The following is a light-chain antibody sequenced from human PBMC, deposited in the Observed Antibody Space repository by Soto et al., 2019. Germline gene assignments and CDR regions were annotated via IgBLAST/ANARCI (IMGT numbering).Light chain of an antibody. CDR3: QVWDIMTDNYV. CDR2: YDS. V-gene: IGLV3-21*04. J-gene: IGLJ1*01. CDR1: NIGNKR. Sequence: SYELTQPPSVSVAPEKTATITCGGDNIGNKRVHWYRQKPGQAPVLVISYDSDRPSGIPERFSGSNSGNTATLTNSRVEAGDEADYYCQVWDIMTDNYVFGTGTKVTVL.